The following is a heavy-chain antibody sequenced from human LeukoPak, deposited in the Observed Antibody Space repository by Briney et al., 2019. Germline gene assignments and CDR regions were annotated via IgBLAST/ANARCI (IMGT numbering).Heavy chain of an antibody. CDR3: ARDPYYDFWSGPPAHWFDP. J-gene: IGHJ5*02. Sequence: AGGSLRLSCTASGFTFGDYAMSWVRQAPGKGLEGVGFIRSKAYGGATEYAASVKGRFTILRDDSKSIAYLQMNSLRAEDTAVYYCARDPYYDFWSGPPAHWFDPWGQGTLVTVSS. CDR2: IRSKAYGGAT. CDR1: GFTFGDYA. D-gene: IGHD3-3*01. V-gene: IGHV3-49*04.